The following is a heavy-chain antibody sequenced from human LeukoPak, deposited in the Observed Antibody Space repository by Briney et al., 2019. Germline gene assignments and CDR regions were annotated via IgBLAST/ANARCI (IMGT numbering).Heavy chain of an antibody. D-gene: IGHD3-10*01. Sequence: GGSLRLSCAASGFTFSSYAMSWVRQAPGKGLAWISTVSASGDSTSYADSVKGRFTISRDNSKNALYLQVNSLRADDAALYYCATSHYYGSGSIDYWGQGTLVTVSS. V-gene: IGHV3-23*01. CDR3: ATSHYYGSGSIDY. CDR1: GFTFSSYA. CDR2: VSASGDST. J-gene: IGHJ4*02.